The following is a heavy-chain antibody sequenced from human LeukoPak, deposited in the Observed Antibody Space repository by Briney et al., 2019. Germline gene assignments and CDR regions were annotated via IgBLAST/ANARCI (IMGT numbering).Heavy chain of an antibody. D-gene: IGHD6-19*01. CDR2: TYYRSKWYN. CDR3: ARAKYSPLSSGWDY. J-gene: IGHJ4*02. V-gene: IGHV6-1*01. Sequence: SQTLSLTCAISGDSVSSNSAAWNWIRQSPSRGLEWLGRTYYRSKWYNDYAVSVKSRITINPDTSKNQSSLQLNSVTPGDTAVYYCARAKYSPLSSGWDYWGQGTLVTVSS. CDR1: GDSVSSNSAA.